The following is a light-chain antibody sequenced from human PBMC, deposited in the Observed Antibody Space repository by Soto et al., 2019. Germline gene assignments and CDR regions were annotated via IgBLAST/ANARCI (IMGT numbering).Light chain of an antibody. CDR2: DVS. Sequence: ESVLTQSPATLSLSPGERATLSCRASQSVSSYLTWYQQRPGQAPRLLIYDVSNRATGIPARFSGSGSGTDFTLTISSLEPEEFAVYYCQHGSTFGQGTKLDIK. V-gene: IGKV3-11*01. CDR3: QHGST. J-gene: IGKJ2*01. CDR1: QSVSSY.